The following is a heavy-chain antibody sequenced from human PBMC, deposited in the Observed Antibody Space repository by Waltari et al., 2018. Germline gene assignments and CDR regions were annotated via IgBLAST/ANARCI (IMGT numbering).Heavy chain of an antibody. CDR2: RKQDGIEK. J-gene: IGHJ4*02. V-gene: IGHV3-7*01. D-gene: IGHD3-10*01. Sequence: EVQLVESGGGLVQPGGSLRLSCAGSGFTFSSYWMSWVRQAPGKGLGLVANRKQDGIEKYYVDSVKGRFTISRDNAKNSLYLQMNSLRGEDTAVYYCAVYGPGTYSPDTYDYWGQGTLVTVSS. CDR1: GFTFSSYW. CDR3: AVYGPGTYSPDTYDY.